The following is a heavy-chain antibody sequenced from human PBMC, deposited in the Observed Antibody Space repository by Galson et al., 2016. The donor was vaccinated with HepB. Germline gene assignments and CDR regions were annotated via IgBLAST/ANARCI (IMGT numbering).Heavy chain of an antibody. CDR3: AKAGKFMEYLLWPQGFDY. D-gene: IGHD3-3*01. CDR1: GFTFSSYA. Sequence: SLRLSCAASGFTFSSYAMSWVRQAPGKGLEWVSGITGSGGNTFYADSVKGRFTISRDNSKNMLHLQVVSPRAEDTAVYYFAKAGKFMEYLLWPQGFDYWGRGTLVTVSS. J-gene: IGHJ4*02. V-gene: IGHV3-23*01. CDR2: ITGSGGNT.